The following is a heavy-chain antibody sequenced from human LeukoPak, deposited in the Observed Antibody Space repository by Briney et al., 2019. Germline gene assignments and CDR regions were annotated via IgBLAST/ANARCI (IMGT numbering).Heavy chain of an antibody. D-gene: IGHD7-27*01. V-gene: IGHV1-8*03. CDR2: MNPNSGNT. Sequence: ASVKVSCKASGYTFTSYDINWVRQATGQGLEWMGWMNPNSGNTGYAQKFQGRVTITRNTSISTAYMELSSLRSEDTAVYYCARSPVCTPGALSIWGQGTMVTVSS. CDR3: ARSPVCTPGALSI. CDR1: GYTFTSYD. J-gene: IGHJ3*02.